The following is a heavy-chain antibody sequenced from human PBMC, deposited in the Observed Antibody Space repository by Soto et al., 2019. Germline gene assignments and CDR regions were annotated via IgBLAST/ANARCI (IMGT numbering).Heavy chain of an antibody. J-gene: IGHJ4*02. D-gene: IGHD3-3*01. Sequence: QVQLQESGPGLVKPSQTLSLACSVSGTSISSGGYFWSWIRQLPGKGLEWIGYIHYSGSTYYNPSVKNRVVMSMDTSKNDFYLKLKSVTAADTAVYYCARVFVETATAFDYWGQGALVTVSS. CDR3: ARVFVETATAFDY. CDR2: IHYSGST. V-gene: IGHV4-31*03. CDR1: GTSISSGGYF.